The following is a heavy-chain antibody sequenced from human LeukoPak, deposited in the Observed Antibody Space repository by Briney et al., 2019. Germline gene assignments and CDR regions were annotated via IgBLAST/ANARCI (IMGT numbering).Heavy chain of an antibody. Sequence: ASVTVSCKASGYTFTSYYMHWVRQAPGHGREWMGIMNPSGGTTYYAQKLQGRVTMTRDTSTSTVYMELSSLRSEDTALYYCARDLGQAGGSGWPRYNWLDLWGQGTLVTVSS. J-gene: IGHJ5*02. CDR3: ARDLGQAGGSGWPRYNWLDL. D-gene: IGHD6-19*01. CDR2: MNPSGGTT. V-gene: IGHV1-46*01. CDR1: GYTFTSYY.